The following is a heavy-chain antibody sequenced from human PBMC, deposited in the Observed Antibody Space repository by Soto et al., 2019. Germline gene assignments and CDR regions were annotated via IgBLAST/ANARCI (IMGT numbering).Heavy chain of an antibody. CDR3: ARGKRDIVVVPAGANWFDP. Sequence: PSETLSLTCTVSGGSVSSGSYYWGWIRQPPGKGLEWIGYIYYSGSTNYNPSLKSRVTISVDTSKNQFSLKLSSVTAADTAVYYCARGKRDIVVVPAGANWFDPWGQGTLVTVSS. CDR2: IYYSGST. V-gene: IGHV4-61*01. J-gene: IGHJ5*02. D-gene: IGHD2-2*01. CDR1: GGSVSSGSYY.